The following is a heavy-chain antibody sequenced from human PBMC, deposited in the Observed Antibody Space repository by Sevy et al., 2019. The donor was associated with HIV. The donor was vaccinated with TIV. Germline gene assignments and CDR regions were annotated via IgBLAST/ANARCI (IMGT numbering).Heavy chain of an antibody. CDR1: GFTFSDYY. D-gene: IGHD2-2*01. V-gene: IGHV3-11*04. CDR2: ISSSGSTI. CDR3: ARDLGYCSSTSCYEGGDY. Sequence: GSLRLSCAASGFTFSDYYMSWIRQAPGKGLEWVSYISSSGSTIYYADSVKGRFTISRDNAKNSLYLQMNSLRAEDTAVYYCARDLGYCSSTSCYEGGDYWGQGTLVTVSS. J-gene: IGHJ4*02.